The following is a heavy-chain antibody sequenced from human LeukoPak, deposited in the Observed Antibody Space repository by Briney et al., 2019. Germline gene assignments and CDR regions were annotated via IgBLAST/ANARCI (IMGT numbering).Heavy chain of an antibody. Sequence: PSETLSLTCAVYGGSFSGYYWSWIRQPPVKGLEWIGEINHSGSTNYNPSLKSRVTISVDTSKNQFSLKLSSVTAADTAVYYCARLAYYYGSGCYYKSPRGYFDYWGQGTLVTVSS. V-gene: IGHV4-34*01. D-gene: IGHD3-10*01. CDR1: GGSFSGYY. CDR2: INHSGST. CDR3: ARLAYYYGSGCYYKSPRGYFDY. J-gene: IGHJ4*02.